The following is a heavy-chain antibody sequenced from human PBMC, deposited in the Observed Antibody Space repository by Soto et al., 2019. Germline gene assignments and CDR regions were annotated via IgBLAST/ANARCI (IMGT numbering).Heavy chain of an antibody. CDR1: GYTFSSYG. CDR2: IPYDGSNK. CDR3: AREPTVTTYYYYYYMDV. Sequence: SCKASGYTFSSYGMHWVRQAPGKGLEWVAVIPYDGSNKYYADSVKGRFTISRDNSKNTLYLQMNSLRAEDTAVYYCAREPTVTTYYYYYYMDVWGKGTTVTVSS. J-gene: IGHJ6*03. V-gene: IGHV3-30*03. D-gene: IGHD4-17*01.